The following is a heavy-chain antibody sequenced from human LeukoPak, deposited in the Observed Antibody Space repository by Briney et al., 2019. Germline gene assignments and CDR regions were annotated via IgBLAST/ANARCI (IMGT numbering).Heavy chain of an antibody. CDR2: INQDGSEE. Sequence: GGSLRLSCAASGFTFSNYWMTWVRQAPGKGLEWVANINQDGSEEYYMDSVKARFTISRDNAKDSLSLQMYSLRAEDTAVYYCVRDGGVSGYDLLDYWGQGTLVTVSS. V-gene: IGHV3-7*01. D-gene: IGHD5-12*01. J-gene: IGHJ4*02. CDR3: VRDGGVSGYDLLDY. CDR1: GFTFSNYW.